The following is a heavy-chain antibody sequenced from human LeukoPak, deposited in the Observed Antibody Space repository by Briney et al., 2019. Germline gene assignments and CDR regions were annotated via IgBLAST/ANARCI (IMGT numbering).Heavy chain of an antibody. Sequence: GASVKVSCKASGYTFTSYGISWVRQAPGQGLEWMGWVSAYNGNTNYAQKLQGRVTMTTDISTSTAYMELRSLRSDDTAVYYCAREGSGWYGHYFDYWGQGTLVTVSS. J-gene: IGHJ4*02. CDR2: VSAYNGNT. V-gene: IGHV1-18*01. D-gene: IGHD6-19*01. CDR1: GYTFTSYG. CDR3: AREGSGWYGHYFDY.